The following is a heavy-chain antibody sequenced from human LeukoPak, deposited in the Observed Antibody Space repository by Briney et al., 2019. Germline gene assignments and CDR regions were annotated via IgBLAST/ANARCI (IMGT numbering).Heavy chain of an antibody. CDR2: IYYSGST. CDR1: GGSISSYY. J-gene: IGHJ6*02. V-gene: IGHV4-59*01. CDR3: ARGLYYYYGMDV. Sequence: SETLSLTCTVSGGSISSYYWSWIRQPPGKGLEWIGYIYYSGSTNYNPSLQSRVTISVDTSKNQFSLKGNSVTAADTAVYYCARGLYYYYGMDVWGQGTTVTVSS.